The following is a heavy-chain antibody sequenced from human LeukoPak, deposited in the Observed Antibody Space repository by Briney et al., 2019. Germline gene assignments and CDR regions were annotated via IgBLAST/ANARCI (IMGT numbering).Heavy chain of an antibody. Sequence: GSVKVSCKASGYTFTSYGISWVRQAPGQGLEWMGWISAYNGNTNYAQKLQGRVTMTTDTSTSTAYMELRSLRSDDTAVYYCARDSVPYSSGWYVPDYWGQGTLVTVSS. J-gene: IGHJ4*02. CDR2: ISAYNGNT. CDR3: ARDSVPYSSGWYVPDY. CDR1: GYTFTSYG. D-gene: IGHD6-19*01. V-gene: IGHV1-18*01.